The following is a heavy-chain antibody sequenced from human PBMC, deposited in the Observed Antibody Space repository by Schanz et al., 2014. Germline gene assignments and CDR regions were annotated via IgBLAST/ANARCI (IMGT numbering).Heavy chain of an antibody. CDR2: VYYSGST. J-gene: IGHJ4*02. D-gene: IGHD1-1*01. V-gene: IGHV4-59*01. CDR3: ARDRGTGERYFDH. CDR1: GASTRGYY. Sequence: QVQLQESGPGLMRPSETLSLTCTVAGASTRGYYWTWIRRTPQHGLQWIGYVYYSGSTSYNPSLARRVSISLDTSKTQFFLRLHSVTAAATGVYYCARDRGTGERYFDHWGQGILVTVSS.